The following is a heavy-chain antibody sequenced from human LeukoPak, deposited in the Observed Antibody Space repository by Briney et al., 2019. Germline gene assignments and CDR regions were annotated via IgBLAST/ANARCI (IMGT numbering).Heavy chain of an antibody. CDR1: GFTFSSYE. V-gene: IGHV3-30*18. J-gene: IGHJ6*02. D-gene: IGHD5-18*01. CDR3: AKDRRWARGYSYGYPYYYGMDV. Sequence: PGGSLRLSCAPFGFTFSSYEMNWVRQAPGKGLEWVAVISYDGSNKYYADSVKGRFTISRDNSKNTLYLQMNSLRAEDTAVYYCAKDRRWARGYSYGYPYYYGMDVWGQGTTVTVSS. CDR2: ISYDGSNK.